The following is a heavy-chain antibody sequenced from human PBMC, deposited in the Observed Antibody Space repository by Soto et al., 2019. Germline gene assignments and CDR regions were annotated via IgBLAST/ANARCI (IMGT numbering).Heavy chain of an antibody. CDR3: ARGLPSFSSFDS. V-gene: IGHV3-74*01. J-gene: IGHJ4*02. Sequence: EVQLVESGGGLVQPGESLRLSCAASGFTFSSYWMHWIRQAPGKGLVWVSRVSSDGSSTVYANSVKGRLTISRDNAKNTLYLQRSSLSGADTAVYYCARGLPSFSSFDSWGQGTLVTVSS. D-gene: IGHD5-12*01. CDR2: VSSDGSST. CDR1: GFTFSSYW.